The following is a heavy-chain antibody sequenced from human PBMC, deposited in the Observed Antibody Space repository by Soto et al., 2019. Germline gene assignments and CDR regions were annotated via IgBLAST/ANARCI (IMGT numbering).Heavy chain of an antibody. CDR2: ISASGGST. CDR3: AKPQWPNDAFDI. V-gene: IGHV3-23*01. D-gene: IGHD6-19*01. J-gene: IGHJ3*02. CDR1: GFTFSSYG. Sequence: PGGSLRLSCAASGFTFSSYGMSWVRQAPGKGLEWVSVISASGGSTYHADSVKGRFTISRDDSKNTLYLQMNSLTAEDTAVYYCAKPQWPNDAFDIWGQGTMVTVS.